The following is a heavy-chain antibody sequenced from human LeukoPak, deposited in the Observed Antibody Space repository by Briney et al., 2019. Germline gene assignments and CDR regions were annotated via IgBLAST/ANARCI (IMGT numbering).Heavy chain of an antibody. CDR2: VNPYNGGA. CDR3: ARDALWGLFDY. V-gene: IGHV1-2*02. J-gene: IGHJ4*01. CDR1: GYTFTGSY. Sequence: ASVKVSCKASGYTFTGSYIQWVRQAPGQGLEWMGWVNPYNGGAYYAQNFQGRVTMASDTSITTAYMELSGLTSDDTAVYYCARDALWGLFDYWGHGTLVTVSS. D-gene: IGHD3-16*01.